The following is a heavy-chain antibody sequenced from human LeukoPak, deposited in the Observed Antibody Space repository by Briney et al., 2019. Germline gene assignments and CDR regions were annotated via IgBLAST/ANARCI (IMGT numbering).Heavy chain of an antibody. CDR1: GGSTNSY. CDR3: ARGLQERDIIRGFDL. CDR2: ISGSGTI. Sequence: PSETLSLTCTDSGGSTNSYWSWIRQPAGKGLEWIGRISGSGTITYNPALQSRLSISIDTSKNQFSLKLMSVTAADTAVYYCARGLQERDIIRGFDLWGPGILVTVSS. D-gene: IGHD3-10*01. J-gene: IGHJ4*01. V-gene: IGHV4-4*07.